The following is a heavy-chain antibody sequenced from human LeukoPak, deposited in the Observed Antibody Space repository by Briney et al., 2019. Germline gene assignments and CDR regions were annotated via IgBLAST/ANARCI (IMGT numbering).Heavy chain of an antibody. CDR3: ARGRYYYGSGSYAFDI. CDR2: IYYSGNT. CDR1: GDAISSSNSY. V-gene: IGHV4-39*07. Sequence: PSETLSLTCTVSGDAISSSNSYWGWIRQPPGKGREWIGSIYYSGNTYYNASLKSRVTISVDTSKNQFSLKLSSVTAADTAVYYCARGRYYYGSGSYAFDIWGQGTMVTVSS. D-gene: IGHD3-10*01. J-gene: IGHJ3*02.